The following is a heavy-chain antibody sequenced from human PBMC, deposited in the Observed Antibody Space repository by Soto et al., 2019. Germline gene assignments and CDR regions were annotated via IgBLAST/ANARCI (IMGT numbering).Heavy chain of an antibody. CDR3: ARTPYDILTGFHFDY. CDR1: GGSISRYY. CDR2: IYYSGST. V-gene: IGHV4-59*08. Sequence: SETLSLTCTVSGGSISRYYWSWIRQPPGKGLEWIGYIYYSGSTNYSPSLRSRVTISIETSKTQFSLKLSSVSAADTAVYYCARTPYDILTGFHFDYWGQGTLVTVSS. D-gene: IGHD3-9*01. J-gene: IGHJ4*02.